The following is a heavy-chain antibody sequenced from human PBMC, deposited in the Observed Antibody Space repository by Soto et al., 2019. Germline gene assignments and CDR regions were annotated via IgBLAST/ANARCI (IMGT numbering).Heavy chain of an antibody. CDR2: IIPIFGTA. Sequence: RASVKVSCKASGGTFSSYAISWVRQAPGQGLEWMGGIIPIFGTANYAQKFRGRVTITADKSTSTAYMELSSLRSEDTAVYYCASCPPSGDFWSGYSGPRCGETWFDPWGQGTLVTVSS. J-gene: IGHJ5*02. V-gene: IGHV1-69*06. CDR3: ASCPPSGDFWSGYSGPRCGETWFDP. CDR1: GGTFSSYA. D-gene: IGHD3-3*01.